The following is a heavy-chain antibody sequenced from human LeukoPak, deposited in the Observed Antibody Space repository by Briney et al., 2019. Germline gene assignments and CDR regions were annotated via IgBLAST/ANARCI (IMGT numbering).Heavy chain of an antibody. V-gene: IGHV4-4*07. Sequence: SETLSLTCTVSGGSISSYYWSWIRQPAWKGLEWIGRIYTSGSTNYNPSLKSRVTMSVDTSKNQFSLKLSSVTAADTAVYYCARGVVVPAEDYYYMDVWGKGTTVTVSS. J-gene: IGHJ6*03. D-gene: IGHD2-2*01. CDR1: GGSISSYY. CDR2: IYTSGST. CDR3: ARGVVVPAEDYYYMDV.